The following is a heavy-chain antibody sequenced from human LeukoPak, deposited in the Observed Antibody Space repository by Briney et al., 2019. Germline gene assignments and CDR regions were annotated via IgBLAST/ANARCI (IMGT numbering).Heavy chain of an antibody. D-gene: IGHD2-15*01. Sequence: GASVKVSCKASGYTLTRYGIYWVRQAPGQGLEWMGWISGYNGNTKYAQKFQGRVSVTTDTSTSTAYMELRSLRSDDTAVYYCARAEGVVVAAHIDVWGKGTTVIVSS. J-gene: IGHJ6*03. CDR2: ISGYNGNT. CDR3: ARAEGVVVAAHIDV. CDR1: GYTLTRYG. V-gene: IGHV1-18*01.